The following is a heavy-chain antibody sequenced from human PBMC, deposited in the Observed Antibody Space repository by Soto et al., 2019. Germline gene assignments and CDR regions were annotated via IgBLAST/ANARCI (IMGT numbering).Heavy chain of an antibody. CDR1: GYTFTGYY. D-gene: IGHD3-10*01. J-gene: IGHJ5*02. V-gene: IGHV1-2*04. CDR2: INPNSGGT. Sequence: ASVKVSCKASGYTFTGYYMHWVRQAPGQGLEWMGWINPNSGGTNYAQKFQGWVTMTRDTSISTAYMELSRLRSDDTAVYYCARAPITMVRGVPFDPWGQGTLVTVS. CDR3: ARAPITMVRGVPFDP.